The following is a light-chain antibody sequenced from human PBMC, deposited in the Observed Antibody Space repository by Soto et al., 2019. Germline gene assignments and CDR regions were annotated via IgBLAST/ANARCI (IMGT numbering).Light chain of an antibody. V-gene: IGLV1-44*01. J-gene: IGLJ1*01. CDR2: EVS. Sequence: QSVLTQPPSASGTPGQRVTISCSGSSSNLGDNTVNWYQQLPGTAPKLLIYEVSDRPSGVSNRFSGSKSGNTASLTISGLQAEDEADYYCSSYTSTSTLYVFGTGTKLTVL. CDR1: SSNLGDNT. CDR3: SSYTSTSTLYV.